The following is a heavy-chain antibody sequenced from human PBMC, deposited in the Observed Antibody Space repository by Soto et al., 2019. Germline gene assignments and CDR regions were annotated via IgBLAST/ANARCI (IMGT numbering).Heavy chain of an antibody. CDR3: ARESEDLTSNFDY. J-gene: IGHJ4*02. CDR1: GFTYTRYS. CDR2: ISSTTNYI. Sequence: GGSLRLSCAASGFTYTRYSMNWVRQAPGKGLEWVSSISSTTNYIYYGDSMKGRFTISGDNAKNSLYLEMNSLRAEDTAVYYCARESEDLTSNFDYWGQGTLVTVSS. V-gene: IGHV3-21*06.